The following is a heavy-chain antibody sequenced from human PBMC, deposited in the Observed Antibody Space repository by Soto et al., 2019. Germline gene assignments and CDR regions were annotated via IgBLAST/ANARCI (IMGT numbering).Heavy chain of an antibody. CDR3: AREGDRTANPLAC. CDR1: DGYVSSDICC. D-gene: IGHD1-1*01. CDR2: IYYSGST. V-gene: IGHV4-61*01. J-gene: IGHJ4*02. Sequence: SETLSLTCTVSDGYVSSDICCWIWNRQAPGRGLEWIGYIYYSGSTNYTPSLTSRVSISLETSKNQLSLKLSSVTAADTAVYYCAREGDRTANPLACWGTGPLV.